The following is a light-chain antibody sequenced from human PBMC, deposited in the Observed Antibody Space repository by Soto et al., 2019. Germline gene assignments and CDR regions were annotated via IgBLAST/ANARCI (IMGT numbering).Light chain of an antibody. V-gene: IGKV3-20*01. J-gene: IGKJ1*01. Sequence: EIVLTQSPATLSLSPGERATLSCRASESVRSYLAWYQQRPGQAPRLLIYAASSRATGIPDRFSGSGSGTDFTLTINRLEPEDFAVYYCQDYGTSWTFGQGTKVDIK. CDR2: AAS. CDR1: ESVRSY. CDR3: QDYGTSWT.